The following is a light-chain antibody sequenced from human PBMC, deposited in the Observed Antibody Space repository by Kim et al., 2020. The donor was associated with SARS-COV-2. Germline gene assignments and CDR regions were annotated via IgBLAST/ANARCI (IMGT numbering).Light chain of an antibody. CDR3: QQFRNSRYT. CDR2: GAS. V-gene: IGKV3-20*01. CDR1: QSFGSKS. Sequence: EIVLTQSPGTLSLSPGERATLSCRASQSFGSKSLGWYQQKPDQAPRLLMDGASTRATGIPDMFSGSSSGADFTLTISRLEPEDSAVYYCQQFRNSRYTFGQGTKLEI. J-gene: IGKJ2*01.